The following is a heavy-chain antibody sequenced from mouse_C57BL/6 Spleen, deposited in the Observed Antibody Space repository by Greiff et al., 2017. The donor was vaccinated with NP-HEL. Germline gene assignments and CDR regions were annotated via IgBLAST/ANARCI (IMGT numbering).Heavy chain of an antibody. V-gene: IGHV1-85*01. J-gene: IGHJ4*01. D-gene: IGHD1-1*01. CDR3: ARMAYGSSSQAMDY. Sequence: VQLQQSGPELVKPGASVKLSCKASGYTFTSYDINWVKQRPGQGLEWIGWIYPRDGSTKYNEKFKGKATLTVDTSSSTAYMELHSLTSEDSAVYFCARMAYGSSSQAMDYWGQGTSVTVSS. CDR2: IYPRDGST. CDR1: GYTFTSYD.